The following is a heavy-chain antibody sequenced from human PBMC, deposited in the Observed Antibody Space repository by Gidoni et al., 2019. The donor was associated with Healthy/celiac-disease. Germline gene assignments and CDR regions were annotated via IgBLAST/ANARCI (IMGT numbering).Heavy chain of an antibody. CDR2: INHSGST. CDR1: GGSFSGYY. Sequence: QVQLQQWGAGLSKPSETLSLTCAVYGGSFSGYYWSWIRQPPGKGLEWIGEINHSGSTNYNPSLKSRVTISVDTSKNQFSLKLSSVTAADTAVYYCASFAENLNWFDPWGQGTLVTVSS. CDR3: ASFAENLNWFDP. V-gene: IGHV4-34*01. J-gene: IGHJ5*02.